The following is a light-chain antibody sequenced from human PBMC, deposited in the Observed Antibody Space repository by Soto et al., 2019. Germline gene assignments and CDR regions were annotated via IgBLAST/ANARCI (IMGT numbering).Light chain of an antibody. J-gene: IGKJ4*01. V-gene: IGKV2-24*01. CDR3: MQTTQFPLT. Sequence: DIVLTQTPLSSPVTLGQPDSISCRSSQSLVHSDGNTYLNWLQQRPGQPPRLLIYEVSNRFSGVPDRFSGSGAGTYFTLEISRVEAEDVRVYYCMQTTQFPLTFGGGTKVEIK. CDR2: EVS. CDR1: QSLVHSDGNTY.